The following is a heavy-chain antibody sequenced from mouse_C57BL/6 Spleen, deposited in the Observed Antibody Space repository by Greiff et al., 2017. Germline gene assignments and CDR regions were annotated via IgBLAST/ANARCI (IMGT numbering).Heavy chain of an antibody. CDR1: GYTFTSYG. V-gene: IGHV1-81*01. J-gene: IGHJ3*01. CDR3: ARTLGDWFAY. CDR2: IYPRSGNT. Sequence: VKLMESGAELARPGASVKLSCKASGYTFTSYGISWVKQRTGQGLEWIGEIYPRSGNTYYNEKFKGKATLTADKSSSTAYMELRSLTSEDSAVYFCARTLGDWFAYWGQGTLVTVSA. D-gene: IGHD4-1*01.